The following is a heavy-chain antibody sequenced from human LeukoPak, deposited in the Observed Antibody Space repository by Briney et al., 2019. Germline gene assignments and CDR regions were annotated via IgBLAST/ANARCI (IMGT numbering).Heavy chain of an antibody. CDR2: IFHSGST. V-gene: IGHV4-39*01. J-gene: IGHJ4*02. D-gene: IGHD6-25*01. Sequence: PSETLSLTCTVSGDSIFSTTYYWGWIRQPPGKELEWIGSIFHSGSTYYNPSLKSRVTISVDTSKNQLSLRLRSVTAADTAVYYCARLYQGKRPPDYWGQGTLVTVSS. CDR1: GDSIFSTTYY. CDR3: ARLYQGKRPPDY.